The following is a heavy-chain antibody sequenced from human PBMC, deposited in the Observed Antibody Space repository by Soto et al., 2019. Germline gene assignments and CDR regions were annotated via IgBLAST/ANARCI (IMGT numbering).Heavy chain of an antibody. J-gene: IGHJ5*02. CDR1: GGSISSSSYY. CDR3: ASIVVVVAAPGLGWFDP. V-gene: IGHV4-39*01. Sequence: QLQLQESGPGLVKPSETLSLTCTVSGGSISSSSYYWGWIRQPPGKGLEWIGSIYYSGSTYSNPSLKSRVTISVGTSTRQFSLELSSVTAADTAVYYCASIVVVVAAPGLGWFDPWGQGTLVTVSS. D-gene: IGHD2-15*01. CDR2: IYYSGST.